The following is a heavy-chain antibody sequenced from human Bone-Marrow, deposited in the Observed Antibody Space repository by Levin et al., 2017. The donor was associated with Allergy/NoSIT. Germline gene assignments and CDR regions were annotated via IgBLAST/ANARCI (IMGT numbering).Heavy chain of an antibody. CDR2: ISSSSSYI. CDR3: ASRIMITFGASDY. Sequence: GGSLRLSCAASGFTFSSYSMNWVRQAPGKGLEWVSSISSSSSYIYYADSVKGRFTISRDNAKNSLYLQMNSLRAEDTAVYYCASRIMITFGASDYWGQGTLVTVSS. V-gene: IGHV3-21*01. J-gene: IGHJ4*02. CDR1: GFTFSSYS. D-gene: IGHD3-16*01.